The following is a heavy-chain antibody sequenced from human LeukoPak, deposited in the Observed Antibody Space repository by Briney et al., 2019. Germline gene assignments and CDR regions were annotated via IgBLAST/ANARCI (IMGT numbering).Heavy chain of an antibody. J-gene: IGHJ6*02. D-gene: IGHD1-1*01. CDR3: XRDRNWNYYYYGMDV. CDR2: ISSSSSYI. CDR1: GFTFSSYS. V-gene: IGHV3-21*01. Sequence: NPGGSLRLSCAASGFTFSSYSMNWVRQAPGKGLEWVSSISSSSSYIYYADSVKGRFTISRDNAKSSLYLQMNSLRAEDTAVYYXXRDRNWNYYYYGMDVWGQGTTVTVSS.